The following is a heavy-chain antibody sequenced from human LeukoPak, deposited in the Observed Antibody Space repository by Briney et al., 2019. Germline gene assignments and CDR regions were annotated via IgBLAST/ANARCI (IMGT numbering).Heavy chain of an antibody. V-gene: IGHV1-2*06. J-gene: IGHJ5*02. CDR3: ARQGSLGTWFDP. CDR1: GYTFTGYY. Sequence: GASVKVSCKASGYTFTGYYIHWVRQAPGQGLEWMGRINPNSGGTDYAQNFQGRVTMTRDTSISTVYMELSSLKSNDTAVYYCARQGSLGTWFDPWGQGTLVTVSS. CDR2: INPNSGGT. D-gene: IGHD7-27*01.